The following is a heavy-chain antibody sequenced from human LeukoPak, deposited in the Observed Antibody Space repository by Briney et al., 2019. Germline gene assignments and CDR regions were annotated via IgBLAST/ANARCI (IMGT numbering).Heavy chain of an antibody. CDR3: ARDKSSGSYSFDY. CDR2: IYYSGST. D-gene: IGHD3-10*01. J-gene: IGHJ4*02. CDR1: GGSISSYY. Sequence: SETLSLTCTVSGGSISSYYWSWIRQPPGKGLEWIGYIYYSGSTNYNPSLKSRVTISVDTSKNQFSLKLSSVTAADTAVYYCARDKSSGSYSFDYWGQGTLVTVSS. V-gene: IGHV4-59*01.